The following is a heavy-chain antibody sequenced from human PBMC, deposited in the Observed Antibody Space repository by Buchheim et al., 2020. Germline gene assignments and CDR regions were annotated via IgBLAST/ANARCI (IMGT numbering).Heavy chain of an antibody. Sequence: EVQLLESGGGLIQPGGSLRLSCAASGFTFSSYAMHWVRQAPGKGLEWVSTISSSGDSTYYADSVKGRFTISTDNPKNTLYLQMNSLRAEDTAVYYCAKGSSSSVYSCSSYWGQGTL. J-gene: IGHJ4*02. D-gene: IGHD6-6*01. CDR2: ISSSGDST. CDR3: AKGSSSSVYSCSSY. V-gene: IGHV3-23*01. CDR1: GFTFSSYA.